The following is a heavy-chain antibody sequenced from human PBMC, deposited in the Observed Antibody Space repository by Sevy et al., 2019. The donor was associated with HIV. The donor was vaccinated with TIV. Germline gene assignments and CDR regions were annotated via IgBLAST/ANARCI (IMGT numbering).Heavy chain of an antibody. CDR2: FDPEDGDPEDGKT. Sequence: ASVKVSCKVSGYTLTKLSMHWVRQTPGKGLEWMTTFDPEDGDPEDGKTIYAQKFLGRVTMTEDTSTDTAYMELSSLRSEDTAVYYCVTTKDYYDSSGYPFDSWGQGTLVTVSS. D-gene: IGHD3-22*01. CDR3: VTTKDYYDSSGYPFDS. J-gene: IGHJ4*02. CDR1: GYTLTKLS. V-gene: IGHV1-24*01.